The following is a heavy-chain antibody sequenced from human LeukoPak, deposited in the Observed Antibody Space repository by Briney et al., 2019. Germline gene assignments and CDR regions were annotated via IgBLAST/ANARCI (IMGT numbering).Heavy chain of an antibody. J-gene: IGHJ4*02. CDR1: GFTVSSNY. CDR3: WRVFYQHSSAYFSD. Sequence: GGSLRLSCAASGFTVSSNYKSWVRQAPGKGLEWVSVIYSGGSTYYAASVTGRFIVSRDSSKYTLYLQMNSLSAGDPAVYFCWRVFYQHSSAYFSDWGRGGLVGV. V-gene: IGHV3-66*01. CDR2: IYSGGST. D-gene: IGHD3-22*01.